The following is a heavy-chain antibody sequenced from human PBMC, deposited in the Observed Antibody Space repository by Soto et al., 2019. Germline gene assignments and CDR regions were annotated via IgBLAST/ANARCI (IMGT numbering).Heavy chain of an antibody. CDR3: ARDKRALYYKDV. Sequence: PGGSLRLPCAASGFTFSSYWMHWVRQAPGKGLVWVSRINSDGSSTSYADSVKGRFTISRDNAKNTLYLQMNSLRAEDTAVYYCARDKRALYYKDVWGKGTTVTVSS. V-gene: IGHV3-74*01. J-gene: IGHJ6*03. CDR1: GFTFSSYW. CDR2: INSDGSST.